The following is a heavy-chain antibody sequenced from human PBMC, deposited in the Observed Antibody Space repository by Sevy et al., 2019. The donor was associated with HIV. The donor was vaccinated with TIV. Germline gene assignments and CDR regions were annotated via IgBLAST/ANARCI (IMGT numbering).Heavy chain of an antibody. CDR3: ARTPLLTIPGTTDVYFDN. V-gene: IGHV1-69*13. D-gene: IGHD1-7*01. CDR2: IIPIFGTT. CDR1: GGTFSNYA. J-gene: IGHJ4*02. Sequence: ASVKVSCKASGGTFSNYALSWVRQAPGQGLEWMGGIIPIFGTTNLAQTFQGRVTITADHSRSTAYMELSRLRAADTAVYYCARTPLLTIPGTTDVYFDNWGQGTLVTVSS.